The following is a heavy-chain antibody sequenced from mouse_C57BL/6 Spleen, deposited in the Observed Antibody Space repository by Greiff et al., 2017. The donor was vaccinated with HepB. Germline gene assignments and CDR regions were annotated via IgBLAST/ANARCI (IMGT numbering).Heavy chain of an antibody. V-gene: IGHV5-4*01. CDR1: GFTFSSYA. D-gene: IGHD4-1*01. CDR2: ISDGGSYT. Sequence: EVQLVESGGGLVKPGGSLKLSCAASGFTFSSYAMSWVRQTPEKRLEWVATISDGGSYTYYPDNVKGRFTISRDNAKNNLYLQMSHLKSEDTAMYYCARGGTRAMDYWGQGTSVTVSS. J-gene: IGHJ4*01. CDR3: ARGGTRAMDY.